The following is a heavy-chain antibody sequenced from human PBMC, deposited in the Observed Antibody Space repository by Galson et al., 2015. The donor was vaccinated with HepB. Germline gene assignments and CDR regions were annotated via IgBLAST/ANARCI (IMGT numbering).Heavy chain of an antibody. CDR1: GFTFSSYC. Sequence: SLRLSCAASGFTFSSYCMHWVRQAPGKGLEWVAFIWSDGSNTYYADSVKGRFTISRDNFKNTLYLQMNSLRAEDTALYYCARVPARRRCVYFYYNMDVWGQGTTVTVSS. CDR3: ARVPARRRCVYFYYNMDV. CDR2: IWSDGSNT. J-gene: IGHJ6*02. V-gene: IGHV3-33*01.